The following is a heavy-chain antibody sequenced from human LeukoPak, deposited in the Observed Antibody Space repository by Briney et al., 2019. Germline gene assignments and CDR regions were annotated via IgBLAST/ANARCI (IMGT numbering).Heavy chain of an antibody. D-gene: IGHD4-17*01. Sequence: GRSLRLSCAASGFTFSSYGMHWVRQAPGKGLEWVAVIWYDGSNKYYADSVKGRFTISRDNSKNTLYLQMNSLRAEDTAVYYCAKDGGPTTVTHDAFGIWGQGTMVTVSS. CDR1: GFTFSSYG. J-gene: IGHJ3*02. CDR3: AKDGGPTTVTHDAFGI. CDR2: IWYDGSNK. V-gene: IGHV3-33*06.